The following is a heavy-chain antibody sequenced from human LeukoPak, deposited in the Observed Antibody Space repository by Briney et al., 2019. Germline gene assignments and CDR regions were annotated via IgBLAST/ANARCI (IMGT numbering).Heavy chain of an antibody. CDR3: ARDHENGYYIH. CDR1: GFTFRDYW. D-gene: IGHD3-22*01. J-gene: IGHJ4*02. Sequence: GGSLRLSCIASGFTFRDYWMTWVRRAPGKDLEWVANIRRDGGAAYYVDSVKGRFTISRDNAENSLFLQMNSLRVEDTAVYYCARDHENGYYIHWGQGTLVTVSS. V-gene: IGHV3-7*01. CDR2: IRRDGGAA.